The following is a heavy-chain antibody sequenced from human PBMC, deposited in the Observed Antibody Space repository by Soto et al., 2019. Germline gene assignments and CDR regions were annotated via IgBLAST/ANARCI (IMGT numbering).Heavy chain of an antibody. CDR1: RGSVSSENYY. J-gene: IGHJ4*02. CDR2: VYYSGSI. D-gene: IGHD5-12*01. CDR3: ARSGTIMATNFDS. Sequence: SETLSLTCSVSRGSVSSENYYWNWPRQPPGRGLEWIGFVYYSGSINYNPSLNSRITISVDTSKNQFSLRLTSVTAADTAMYYCARSGTIMATNFDSWGQGGLVP. V-gene: IGHV4-61*01.